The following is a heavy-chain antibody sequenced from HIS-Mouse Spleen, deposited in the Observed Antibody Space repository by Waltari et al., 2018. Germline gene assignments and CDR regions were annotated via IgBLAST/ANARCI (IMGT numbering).Heavy chain of an antibody. CDR2: IDYSASP. CDR3: AREIPYSSSWYDWYFDL. D-gene: IGHD6-13*01. J-gene: IGHJ2*01. Sequence: QLQLQESGPGLVKPSETLSLTCTVSGGSISSSSYYWGWIRQPPGKGLDWIGSIDYSASPYYTPSLKRRVTRSVDTSKNQFSLKLSSVTAADTAVYYCAREIPYSSSWYDWYFDLWGRGTLVTVSS. V-gene: IGHV4-39*07. CDR1: GGSISSSSYY.